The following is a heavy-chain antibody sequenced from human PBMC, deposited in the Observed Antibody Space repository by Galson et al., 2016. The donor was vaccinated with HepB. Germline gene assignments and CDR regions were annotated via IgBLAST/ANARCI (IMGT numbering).Heavy chain of an antibody. Sequence: LSLTCTVSHDTITESYWSWIRQPPGKGLECIGYISNRGDINYNPSLKSRAPISMETSKNQFSLTLSPVSPADTAVYYCARTARIFDSWGQGILVTVSS. D-gene: IGHD6-6*01. CDR2: ISNRGDI. V-gene: IGHV4-59*01. CDR1: HDTITESY. J-gene: IGHJ5*01. CDR3: ARTARIFDS.